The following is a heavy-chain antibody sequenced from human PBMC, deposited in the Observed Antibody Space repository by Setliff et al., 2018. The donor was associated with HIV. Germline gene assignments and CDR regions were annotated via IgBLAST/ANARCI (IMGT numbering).Heavy chain of an antibody. J-gene: IGHJ6*03. CDR3: ARGPGHDSSGYYYDYYYMDA. CDR2: IYTSGST. Sequence: PSETLSLTCTVSGGSISSYYWSWIRQPPGKGLEWIGYIYTSGSTNYNPSLKSRVTISVDTSKNQFSLKLSSVTAADTAVYYCARGPGHDSSGYYYDYYYMDAWGKGTTVTVSS. CDR1: GGSISSYY. D-gene: IGHD3-22*01. V-gene: IGHV4-4*08.